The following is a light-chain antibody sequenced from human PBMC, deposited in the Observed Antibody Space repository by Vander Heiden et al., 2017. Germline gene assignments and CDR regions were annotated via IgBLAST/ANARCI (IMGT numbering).Light chain of an antibody. J-gene: IGLJ2*01. V-gene: IGLV2-18*02. CDR2: EVT. Sequence: QSALTQPLSVSGSPGQSVTISCTGTSSDVGSYNRVSWYQQPQDTAPKLMIYEVTKRPSGVPDRFSGSKSGNTASLTIAGLQAEDEADYYCSSYTSSTTPVAFGGGTKLTVL. CDR1: SSDVGSYNR. CDR3: SSYTSSTTPVA.